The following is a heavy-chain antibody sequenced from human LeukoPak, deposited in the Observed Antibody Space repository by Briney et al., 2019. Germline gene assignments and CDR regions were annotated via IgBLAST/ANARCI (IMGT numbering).Heavy chain of an antibody. CDR3: AGDQYFIAVAGWGYMDV. J-gene: IGHJ6*03. CDR2: IYYSGST. V-gene: IGHV4-59*01. Sequence: PSETLSFTCTVSGGSISSYYWSWIRQPPGKGLEWIGYIYYSGSTNYNPSLKSRVTISVDTSKNQFSLKLSSVTAADTAVYYCAGDQYFIAVAGWGYMDVWGKGTTVTVSS. CDR1: GGSISSYY. D-gene: IGHD6-19*01.